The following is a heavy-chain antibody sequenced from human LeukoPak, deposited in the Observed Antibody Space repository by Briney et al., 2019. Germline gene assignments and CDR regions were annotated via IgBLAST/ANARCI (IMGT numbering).Heavy chain of an antibody. CDR3: ARESRLRGTDWFDP. J-gene: IGHJ5*02. V-gene: IGHV4-31*03. CDR2: VSHSGPT. D-gene: IGHD3-16*01. CDR1: GGSISGGDYY. Sequence: PSETLSLTCTVSGGSISGGDYYWTWIRQHPGKGLEWIGYVSHSGPTDIDPSLKSRASISVDASTNQFSLRLTSVTAADTAKYYCARESRLRGTDWFDPWGQGTLVTVSS.